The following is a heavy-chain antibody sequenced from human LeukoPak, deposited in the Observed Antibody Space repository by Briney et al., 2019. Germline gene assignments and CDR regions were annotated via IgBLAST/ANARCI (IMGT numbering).Heavy chain of an antibody. CDR3: AGWIQPARSAFDI. J-gene: IGHJ3*02. CDR2: IYYSGST. CDR1: GGSISSYY. V-gene: IGHV4-59*12. D-gene: IGHD5-18*01. Sequence: SETLSLTCTVSGGSISSYYWSWIRQPPGKGLEWIGYIYYSGSTNYNPSLKSRVTISVDTSKNQFSLKLSSVTAADTAVYYCAGWIQPARSAFDIWGQGTMVTVSS.